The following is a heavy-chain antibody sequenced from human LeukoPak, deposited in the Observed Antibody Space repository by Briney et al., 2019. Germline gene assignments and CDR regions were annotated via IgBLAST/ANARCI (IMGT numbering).Heavy chain of an antibody. V-gene: IGHV4-30-4*01. CDR3: ARGDYNDGAGYLDH. CDR2: IYYNGIT. D-gene: IGHD3-22*01. Sequence: PSETLSLTCTVSGGSIFSGDYYWNWIRQPPGKGLEWIGYIYYNGITYYNPSLESRVTTSVDTSKNQFSLKLSSVTAADTAVYYCARGDYNDGAGYLDHWGQGTLVPVSS. J-gene: IGHJ5*02. CDR1: GGSIFSGDYY.